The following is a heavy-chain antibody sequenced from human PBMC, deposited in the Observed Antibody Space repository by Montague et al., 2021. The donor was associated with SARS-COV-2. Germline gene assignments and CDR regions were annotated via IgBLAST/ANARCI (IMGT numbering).Heavy chain of an antibody. Sequence: SETLSLTCTVSGASVASGNFYWSWIRQPPGKGLEWIGYMYYTGHTNYNPSLESRVTMPVDPSKNQFSLTLTSVTAADTAVFFCVREKAGGLRNVFDIWGQGTTVTVSS. J-gene: IGHJ3*02. CDR1: GASVASGNFY. V-gene: IGHV4-61*01. CDR2: MYYTGHT. CDR3: VREKAGGLRNVFDI.